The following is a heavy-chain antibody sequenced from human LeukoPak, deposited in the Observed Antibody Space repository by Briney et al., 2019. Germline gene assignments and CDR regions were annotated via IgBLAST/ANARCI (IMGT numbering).Heavy chain of an antibody. CDR2: IYYSGST. CDR1: GGSVSSGGYY. V-gene: IGHV4-31*03. J-gene: IGHJ4*02. CDR3: ARHAVGTARFDY. D-gene: IGHD2-21*02. Sequence: SETLSLTCTVSGGSVSSGGYYWSWIRQHPGKGLERIGYIYYSGSTYYNPSLKSRVTISVDTSKNQFSLKLSSVTAADTAVYYCARHAVGTARFDYWGQGTLVTVSS.